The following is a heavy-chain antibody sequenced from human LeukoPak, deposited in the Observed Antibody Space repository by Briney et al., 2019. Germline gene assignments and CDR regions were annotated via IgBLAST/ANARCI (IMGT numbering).Heavy chain of an antibody. V-gene: IGHV1-8*02. CDR2: MNPNSGNT. D-gene: IGHD6-13*01. CDR1: GYTFTSYD. CDR3: ARDPRSIAAAGGWFDP. Sequence: ASVKVSCKASGYTFTSYDINWVRQATGQGLEWMGWMNPNSGNTGYAQKFQGRVTMTRDTSISTAYMELSRLRSVDAAVYYCARDPRSIAAAGGWFDPWGQGTLVTVSS. J-gene: IGHJ5*02.